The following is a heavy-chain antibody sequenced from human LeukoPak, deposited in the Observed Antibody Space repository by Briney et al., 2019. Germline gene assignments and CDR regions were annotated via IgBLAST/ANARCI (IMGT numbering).Heavy chain of an antibody. CDR2: IHYSGSTTYN. V-gene: IGHV4-59*13. J-gene: IGHJ5*02. Sequence: SETLSLTCTVSGGSITTYYWNWIRQAPGKGLEWIGYIHYSGSTTYNNYHPSLKSRVTISLDTSKNHFSLRLNSATAADTAVYFCARAPPRGGWFDPWGQGTLVTVSS. CDR3: ARAPPRGGWFDP. D-gene: IGHD3-10*01. CDR1: GGSITTYY.